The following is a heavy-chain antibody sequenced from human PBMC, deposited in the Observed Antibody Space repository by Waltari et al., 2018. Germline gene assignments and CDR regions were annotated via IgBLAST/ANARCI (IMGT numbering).Heavy chain of an antibody. CDR1: GFNFSNYA. D-gene: IGHD6-13*01. Sequence: QVQLVESGGGVVQPGRSLRLSCATSGFNFSNYAMHWVRQAPGKGLEWVAVISDDGSKEYYADSGKGRFTISRDKSKNTLFLQMNSLISVDTAIYYCARAYTSSSGLLWLSAADCWGQGTLVTVSS. CDR3: ARAYTSSSGLLWLSAADC. V-gene: IGHV3-30-3*01. J-gene: IGHJ4*02. CDR2: ISDDGSKE.